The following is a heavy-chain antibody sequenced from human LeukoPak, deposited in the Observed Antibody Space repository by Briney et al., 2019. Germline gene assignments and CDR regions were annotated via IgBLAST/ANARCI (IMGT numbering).Heavy chain of an antibody. Sequence: SETLSLTCTVSGGSISSYYWSWIRQPPGKGLEWVGYIYYSGSTNYNPSLKSRVTISVDTSKNQFSLKLSSVTAADTAVYYCARAGSIAAAGRDFDSWGQGTMVTVS. J-gene: IGHJ3*02. CDR1: GGSISSYY. CDR2: IYYSGST. D-gene: IGHD6-13*01. V-gene: IGHV4-59*08. CDR3: ARAGSIAAAGRDFDS.